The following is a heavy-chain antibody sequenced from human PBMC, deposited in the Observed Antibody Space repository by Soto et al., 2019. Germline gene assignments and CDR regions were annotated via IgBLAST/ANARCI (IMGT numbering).Heavy chain of an antibody. CDR3: ARDLAKGGGSAVFDY. J-gene: IGHJ4*02. CDR2: INPKSGGT. CDR1: GYTFTVYY. D-gene: IGHD1-26*01. V-gene: IGHV1-2*02. Sequence: ASVKVSCKASGYTFTVYYMHWVRQAPGQGLEWMGWINPKSGGTMYPQKFQGRVTMTWDTSISTAYMALTRLRSDDTAVYYCARDLAKGGGSAVFDYWGQGTLVTVSS.